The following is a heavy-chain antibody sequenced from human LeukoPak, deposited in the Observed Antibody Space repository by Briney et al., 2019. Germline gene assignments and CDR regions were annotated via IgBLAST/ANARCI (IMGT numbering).Heavy chain of an antibody. CDR3: ARELEIAVAGTLGY. CDR2: IWYDGSNK. J-gene: IGHJ4*02. CDR1: GFTFSTYA. Sequence: GGSLRLSCAASGFTFSTYAMHWVRQAPGKGLEWVAAIWYDGSNKYYADSEKGRFTISRDHSKNTLYLQMKSLRAEDTAVYYCARELEIAVAGTLGYWGQGTLVTVSS. D-gene: IGHD6-19*01. V-gene: IGHV3-33*08.